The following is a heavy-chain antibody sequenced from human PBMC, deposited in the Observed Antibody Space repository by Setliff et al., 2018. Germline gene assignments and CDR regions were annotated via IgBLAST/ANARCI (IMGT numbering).Heavy chain of an antibody. D-gene: IGHD6-19*01. Sequence: PSETLSLTCTVSDDSISSRRYYWGWFRQPAGKELEWIGQIYTSWSTNYNPSLKSRVTISLDTSKNQFSLNLTSVTAADTAVYYCARATSGWYSAYYYYMDVWGKGTTVTVSS. CDR1: DDSISSRRYY. CDR2: IYTSWST. V-gene: IGHV4-61*09. J-gene: IGHJ6*03. CDR3: ARATSGWYSAYYYYMDV.